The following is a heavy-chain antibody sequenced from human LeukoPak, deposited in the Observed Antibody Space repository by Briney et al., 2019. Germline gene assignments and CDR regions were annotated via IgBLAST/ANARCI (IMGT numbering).Heavy chain of an antibody. CDR2: INHSGST. V-gene: IGHV4-34*01. Sequence: SETLSLTCAVYGGSFSGYYWSWIRQPPGKGLEWIGEINHSGSTNYNPSLKSRVTISVDTSKNQFSLKLSSVTAADTAVYYCARVVGITMVRGVTYNWFDPWGQGTLVTVSS. D-gene: IGHD3-10*01. CDR3: ARVVGITMVRGVTYNWFDP. J-gene: IGHJ5*02. CDR1: GGSFSGYY.